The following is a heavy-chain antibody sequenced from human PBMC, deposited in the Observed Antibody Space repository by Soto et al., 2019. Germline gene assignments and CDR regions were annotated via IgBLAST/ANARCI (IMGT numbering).Heavy chain of an antibody. CDR1: GGSFSGYY. J-gene: IGHJ6*03. Sequence: SETLSLTCAVYGGSFSGYYWSWIRQPPGKGLEWIGEINHSGSTNYNPSLKSRVTISVDTSKNQFSLKLSSVTAADTAVYYCARGIPGIAAAGRGYYYYYMDVWGKGTTVTVSS. CDR3: ARGIPGIAAAGRGYYYYYMDV. V-gene: IGHV4-34*01. CDR2: INHSGST. D-gene: IGHD6-13*01.